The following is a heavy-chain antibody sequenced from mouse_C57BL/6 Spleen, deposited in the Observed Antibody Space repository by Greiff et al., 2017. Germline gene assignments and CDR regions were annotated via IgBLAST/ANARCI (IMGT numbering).Heavy chain of an antibody. D-gene: IGHD2-3*01. J-gene: IGHJ3*01. V-gene: IGHV1-80*01. CDR1: GYAFSSSW. Sequence: VQLQQSGAELVKPGASVKISCKASGYAFSSSWMNWVKQRPGKGLEWIGQIYPGDGDTNYNGKFKGKATLTADKSSSTAYMQLSSLTSEDSAVYFCATDDGYYVFAYWGQGTLVTVSA. CDR3: ATDDGYYVFAY. CDR2: IYPGDGDT.